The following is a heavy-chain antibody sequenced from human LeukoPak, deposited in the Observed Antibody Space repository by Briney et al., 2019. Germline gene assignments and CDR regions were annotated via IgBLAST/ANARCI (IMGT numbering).Heavy chain of an antibody. Sequence: ASVKVSCKASGYTFTSYAMNWVRQAPGQGLEWMGRINPNSGGTNYAQKFQGRVTMTRDTSISTAYMELSRLRSDDTAVYYCARELRKGFDYWGQGTLVTVSS. CDR3: ARELRKGFDY. D-gene: IGHD4-17*01. V-gene: IGHV1-2*06. CDR2: INPNSGGT. J-gene: IGHJ4*02. CDR1: GYTFTSYA.